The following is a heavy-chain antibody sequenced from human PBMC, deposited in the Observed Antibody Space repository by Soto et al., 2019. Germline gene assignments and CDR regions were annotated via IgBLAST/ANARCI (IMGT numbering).Heavy chain of an antibody. V-gene: IGHV3-30*18. CDR1: GFTFSTYG. J-gene: IGHJ5*02. CDR3: AKEFHPSQSYALYNWFDP. Sequence: QVQLVESGGGVVQPGRSLRLSCAASGFTFSTYGMFWVRQPPGKGLEWVAAIPSDGSNKYYADSVKVRFTISRDNSKNMLFLQMDSLRTEDTAVYYCAKEFHPSQSYALYNWFDPWGQGTLVTVSS. CDR2: IPSDGSNK. D-gene: IGHD3-16*01.